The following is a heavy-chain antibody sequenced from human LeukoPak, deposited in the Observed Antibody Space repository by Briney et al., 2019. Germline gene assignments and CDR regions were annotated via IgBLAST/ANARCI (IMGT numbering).Heavy chain of an antibody. CDR1: GGTFSSYG. J-gene: IGHJ4*02. CDR3: ARVTWGGGYFDY. Sequence: ASVKVSCKASGGTFSSYGISWVRQAPGQGLEWMGWISAYNGNTNYAQKLQGRVTMTTDTSTSTAYMELRSLRSDDTAVYYCARVTWGGGYFDYWGQGTLVTVSS. V-gene: IGHV1-18*01. CDR2: ISAYNGNT. D-gene: IGHD2-15*01.